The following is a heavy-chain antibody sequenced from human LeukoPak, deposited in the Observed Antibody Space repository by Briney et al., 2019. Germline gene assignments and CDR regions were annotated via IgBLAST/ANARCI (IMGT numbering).Heavy chain of an antibody. CDR2: ISSSGSTI. J-gene: IGHJ5*02. V-gene: IGHV3-11*04. CDR3: ARGPSTVTLP. Sequence: GGSLRLSSAASRVTFDEYGMSWIRQAPGMGLEWVSYISSSGSTIYYADSVKGRFTISRDNAKNSLYLQMNSLRAEDTAVYYCARGPSTVTLPWGQGTLVTVSS. D-gene: IGHD4-17*01. CDR1: RVTFDEYG.